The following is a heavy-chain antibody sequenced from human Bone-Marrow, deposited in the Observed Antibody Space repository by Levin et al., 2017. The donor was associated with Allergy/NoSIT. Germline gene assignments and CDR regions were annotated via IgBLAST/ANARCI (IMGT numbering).Heavy chain of an antibody. CDR1: RFTFTTFG. CDR3: AKDGGYCGISTCLQDLDS. V-gene: IGHV3-23*01. Sequence: GGSLRLSCAASRFTFTTFGMSWVRQAPGKGLEWVSIINHNGGRTHYADLVKGRSTISRDNSKSTLYLQMNSLRAEATAMYYRAKDGGYCGISTCLQDLDSWSQGTLVTVSS. CDR2: INHNGGRT. D-gene: IGHD2-2*01. J-gene: IGHJ4*02.